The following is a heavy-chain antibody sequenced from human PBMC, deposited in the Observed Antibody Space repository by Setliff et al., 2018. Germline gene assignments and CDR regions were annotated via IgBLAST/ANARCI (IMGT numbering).Heavy chain of an antibody. J-gene: IGHJ6*03. CDR1: GFTFSSYS. CDR2: ISTSSAHI. Sequence: GGSLRLSCAASGFTFSSYSMNWVRQAPGKGLEWISYISTSSAHIYYADSVKGRFTISRDNAKNSLYLQMNSLRGDDAAVYYCASDPSYASSLYYYLEVWGKGTTVTVSS. V-gene: IGHV3-21*05. CDR3: ASDPSYASSLYYYLEV. D-gene: IGHD6-13*01.